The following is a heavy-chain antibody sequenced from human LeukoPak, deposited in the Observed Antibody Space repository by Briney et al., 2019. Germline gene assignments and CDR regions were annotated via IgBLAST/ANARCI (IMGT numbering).Heavy chain of an antibody. Sequence: GGSLRLSCAAPGFTFDDYAMHWVRQAPGKGLEWVSGISWNSGSIGYADSVKGRFTISRDNAKNSLYLQMNSLRAEDTALYYCAKASLAWGIAVAEYYFDYWGQGTLVTVSS. CDR2: ISWNSGSI. J-gene: IGHJ4*02. CDR3: AKASLAWGIAVAEYYFDY. CDR1: GFTFDDYA. D-gene: IGHD6-19*01. V-gene: IGHV3-9*01.